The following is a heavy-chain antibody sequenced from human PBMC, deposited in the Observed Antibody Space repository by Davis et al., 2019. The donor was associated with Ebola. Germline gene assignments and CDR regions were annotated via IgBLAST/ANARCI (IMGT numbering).Heavy chain of an antibody. D-gene: IGHD1-7*01. CDR3: AKGLYSWNSGMDV. Sequence: GESLKISCAASGFTFSSYAIHWVRQAPGKGLDWVAVISYDGSTEYYADSVRGRFTISRDNAKNTLYVHLNSLRADDTALYFCAKGLYSWNSGMDVWGRGTTVTVSS. CDR1: GFTFSSYA. V-gene: IGHV3-30-3*01. CDR2: ISYDGSTE. J-gene: IGHJ6*03.